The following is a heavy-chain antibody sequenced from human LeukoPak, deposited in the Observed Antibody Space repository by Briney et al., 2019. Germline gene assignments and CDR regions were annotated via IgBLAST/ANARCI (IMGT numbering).Heavy chain of an antibody. J-gene: IGHJ3*01. D-gene: IGHD5-24*01. CDR2: TYYRSKWYN. V-gene: IGHV6-1*01. CDR3: ARGGQGDGYSADEAFDV. CDR1: GDSVVSNSTA. Sequence: SQTLSLTCVLSGDSVVSNSTACNWIRQSPSRGLEWLGRTYYRSKWYNDYAVSVKSRIIINPDTSKNQFSLQLNSVTPEDTAVYYCARGGQGDGYSADEAFDVWGQGTMVTVP.